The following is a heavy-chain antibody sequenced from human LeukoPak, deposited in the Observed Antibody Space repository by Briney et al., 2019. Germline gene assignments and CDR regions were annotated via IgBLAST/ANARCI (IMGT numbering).Heavy chain of an antibody. D-gene: IGHD1-1*01. CDR2: INHSGST. V-gene: IGHV4-34*01. J-gene: IGHJ4*02. CDR3: VRERYGFDY. Sequence: SETLSLTCAVYGGSFSGYYWSWIRQPPGKGLEWIGEINHSGSTNYNPSLKSRVTISVDTSKNQFSLKLSSVTAADTAVYYCVRERYGFDYWGQGTLVTVSS. CDR1: GGSFSGYY.